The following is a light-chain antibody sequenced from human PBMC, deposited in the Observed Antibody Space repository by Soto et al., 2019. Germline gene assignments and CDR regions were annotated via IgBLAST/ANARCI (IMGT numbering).Light chain of an antibody. Sequence: QSVLTQPPSASGSPGQSVTISCTGASSDVGGYSYVSWYQQHPGKAPKLMIYEVSKRPSGVPDRFSGSKSGNTASLTVSGLQAEDAADYYCSSYGGSNNLVFGGGTKLTVL. CDR2: EVS. CDR1: SSDVGGYSY. CDR3: SSYGGSNNLV. J-gene: IGLJ2*01. V-gene: IGLV2-8*01.